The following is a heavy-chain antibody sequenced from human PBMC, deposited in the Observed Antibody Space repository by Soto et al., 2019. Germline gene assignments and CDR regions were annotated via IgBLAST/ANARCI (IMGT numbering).Heavy chain of an antibody. CDR3: AKGGTYHIGDFDS. CDR1: GFTFTIYT. D-gene: IGHD5-12*01. J-gene: IGHJ4*02. CDR2: IGARGSDT. Sequence: PGGSLRLSCSASGFTFTIYTMSWVRQAPGKGLEWVSGIGARGSDTYFPDSVKGRFTISRDNAMDMVYLQMNSLRAEDTAVYFCAKGGTYHIGDFDSWGQGTLVTVSS. V-gene: IGHV3-23*01.